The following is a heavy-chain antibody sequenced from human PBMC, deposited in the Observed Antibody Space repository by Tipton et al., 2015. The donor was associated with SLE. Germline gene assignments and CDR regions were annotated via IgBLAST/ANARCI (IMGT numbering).Heavy chain of an antibody. J-gene: IGHJ4*02. Sequence: SLRLSCAASGFIVNNIYMNWVRLAPGKGLEWVANIKEDGSEKHYVDSVKDRLTISRDNAKNTLYLQMNSLRVEDTAVYYCARGKYYFDYWGQGALVTVSS. CDR1: GFIVNNIY. D-gene: IGHD2/OR15-2a*01. CDR2: IKEDGSEK. CDR3: ARGKYYFDY. V-gene: IGHV3-7*01.